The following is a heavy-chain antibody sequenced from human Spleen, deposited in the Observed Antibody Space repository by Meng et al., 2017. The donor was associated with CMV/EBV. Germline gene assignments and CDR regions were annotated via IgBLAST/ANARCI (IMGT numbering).Heavy chain of an antibody. CDR1: FTVSYDY. D-gene: IGHD2/OR15-2a*01. J-gene: IGHJ4*02. CDR3: VKEDEYSVAY. Sequence: GGSLRLSCSGFTVSYDYRSWVRQAPGKGLEWVSIVYSGGTTQYADSVRGRFTVSRDDSKNTLYLQMNNLRAEDTAVYYCVKEDEYSVAYWGQGTLVTVSS. CDR2: VYSGGTT. V-gene: IGHV3-53*01.